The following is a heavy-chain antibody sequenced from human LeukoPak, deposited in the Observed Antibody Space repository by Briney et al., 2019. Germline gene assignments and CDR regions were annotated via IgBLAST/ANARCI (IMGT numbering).Heavy chain of an antibody. J-gene: IGHJ4*02. CDR1: GFTFTCCG. D-gene: IGHD3-3*01. Sequence: PGGSLRLSCGTSGFTFTCCGMHWVRQASGKGLEWVAAISSSDGNSKYYADSVKGRFTISRDNSKSTVYLRMNSLRADDTAVYYCAKWSGNRPLYYFDYWGQGTLVTVSS. V-gene: IGHV3-30*18. CDR2: ISSSDGNSK. CDR3: AKWSGNRPLYYFDY.